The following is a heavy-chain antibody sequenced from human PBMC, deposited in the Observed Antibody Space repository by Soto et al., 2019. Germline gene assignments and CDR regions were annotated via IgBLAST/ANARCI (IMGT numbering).Heavy chain of an antibody. CDR3: ASGAATVTPGWFDP. J-gene: IGHJ5*02. CDR1: GYSISSGYY. D-gene: IGHD4-17*01. V-gene: IGHV4-38-2*01. Sequence: SETLSLTCAVSGYSISSGYYWGWIRQTPGKGLEWIASIYHSGSTYYNPSLKSRVTISVDTSKNQFSLQLTSVTAADTAVYYCASGAATVTPGWFDPWGQGIMVTVSS. CDR2: IYHSGST.